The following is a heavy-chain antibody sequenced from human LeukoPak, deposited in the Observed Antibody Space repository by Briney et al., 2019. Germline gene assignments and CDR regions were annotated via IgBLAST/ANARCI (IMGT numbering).Heavy chain of an antibody. Sequence: PGRSLRLSCAASGFTFSSYGMHWVRQAPGQGLDWVAVISYDGSNQYYADSVKGRFTISRDNSKNTLYLQMSSLRAEDTAVYYCAKARPWISKLDYWGQGTLVTVSS. CDR2: ISYDGSNQ. J-gene: IGHJ4*02. V-gene: IGHV3-30*18. CDR1: GFTFSSYG. CDR3: AKARPWISKLDY. D-gene: IGHD5-12*01.